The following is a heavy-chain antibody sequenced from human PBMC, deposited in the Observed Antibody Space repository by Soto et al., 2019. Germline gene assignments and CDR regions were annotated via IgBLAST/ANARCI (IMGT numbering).Heavy chain of an antibody. Sequence: EVQLVESGGGLVQPGRSLSLSWAASGFSFDEYAMHWVRQAPGKGLEWVSGVSWNSGTMGYGDSVRGRFAISRDNAKNSLYLQMNSLTTEDTALYYCAKGFCSSTRCLTYSYMDVWGKGTTVTVSS. J-gene: IGHJ6*03. CDR2: VSWNSGTM. CDR1: GFSFDEYA. CDR3: AKGFCSSTRCLTYSYMDV. V-gene: IGHV3-9*01. D-gene: IGHD2-2*01.